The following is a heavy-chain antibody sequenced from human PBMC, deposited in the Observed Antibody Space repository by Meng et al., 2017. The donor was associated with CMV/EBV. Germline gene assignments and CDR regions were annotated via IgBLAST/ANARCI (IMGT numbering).Heavy chain of an antibody. CDR1: GFTFDIYG. V-gene: IGHV3-30*02. Sequence: GESLKISCAASGFTFDIYGLHWARQAPGKGLEWVAFIRYDGSSTYSSDSVKGRFTISRDNSKNTMYLQMNSLTTEDTAIYYCAKDLWVRQLNTSPSFGHWGQGTLVTVSS. CDR3: AKDLWVRQLNTSPSFGH. D-gene: IGHD2-2*01. J-gene: IGHJ4*02. CDR2: IRYDGSST.